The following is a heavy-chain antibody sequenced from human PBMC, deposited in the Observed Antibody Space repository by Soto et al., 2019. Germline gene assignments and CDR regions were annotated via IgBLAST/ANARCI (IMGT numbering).Heavy chain of an antibody. D-gene: IGHD1-26*01. CDR2: ISSEGTTT. Sequence: PGRSLRLSWAASGFTISDYYMTWIRQAPGKGMEWVSYISSEGTTTYYADSVRDRFSISLDNAKNSVYLQMNSRRADDSGVYYCARDREGPGSHWLGYKYDAMNFWGQGTTVTFSS. CDR1: GFTISDYY. V-gene: IGHV3-11*01. J-gene: IGHJ6*02. CDR3: ARDREGPGSHWLGYKYDAMNF.